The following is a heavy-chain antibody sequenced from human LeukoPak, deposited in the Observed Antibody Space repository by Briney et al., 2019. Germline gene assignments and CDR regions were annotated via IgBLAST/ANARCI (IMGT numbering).Heavy chain of an antibody. Sequence: GESPKISCKGSGYSFTSYWISWVRQMPGKGLEWRGRIDPSDSYTNYSPSFQGHVTISADKSISTAYLQWSSLKASDTAMYYCASALGYCSGGSCYYYWGQGTLVTVSS. D-gene: IGHD2-15*01. CDR1: GYSFTSYW. V-gene: IGHV5-10-1*01. CDR2: IDPSDSYT. CDR3: ASALGYCSGGSCYYY. J-gene: IGHJ4*02.